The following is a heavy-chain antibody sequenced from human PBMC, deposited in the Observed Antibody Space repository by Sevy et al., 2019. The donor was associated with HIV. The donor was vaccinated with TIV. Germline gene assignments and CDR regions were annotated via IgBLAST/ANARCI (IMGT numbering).Heavy chain of an antibody. CDR2: LDYSGTT. CDR3: ARDRFSGYDWDYFDY. V-gene: IGHV4-31*03. D-gene: IGHD5-12*01. J-gene: IGHJ4*02. Sequence: SETLSLTCTVSGGSISSDGYCWSWIRQHPGKGLEWMGGLDYSGTTYYNPSLRSRFTISVDTSKNQFSLRLSSLTSEDTAVYYWARDRFSGYDWDYFDYWGQGTLVTVSS. CDR1: GGSISSDGYC.